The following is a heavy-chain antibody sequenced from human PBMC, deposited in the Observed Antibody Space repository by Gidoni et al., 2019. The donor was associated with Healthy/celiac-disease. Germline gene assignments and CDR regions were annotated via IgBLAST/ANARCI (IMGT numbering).Heavy chain of an antibody. CDR2: IYYSGST. V-gene: IGHV4-59*01. Sequence: QVQLQESGPGLVKPSETLSLTCTVSGGSISSYYWSWIRQPPGKGLEWIGYIYYSGSTNYNPSLKSRVTISVDTSKNQFSLKLSSVTAADTAVYYCARVMTTVTTSYFDYWGQGTLVTVSS. CDR3: ARVMTTVTTSYFDY. J-gene: IGHJ4*02. D-gene: IGHD4-4*01. CDR1: GGSISSYY.